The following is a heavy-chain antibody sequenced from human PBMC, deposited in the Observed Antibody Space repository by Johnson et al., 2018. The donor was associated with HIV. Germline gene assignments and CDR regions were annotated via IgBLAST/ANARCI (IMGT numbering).Heavy chain of an antibody. J-gene: IGHJ3*02. V-gene: IGHV3-30*02. CDR3: ATRKDILTGYDAFDI. D-gene: IGHD3-9*01. Sequence: QVQLVESGGGVVQPGGSLRLSCAASGFTFSSFAMHWVRQSPGKGLEWVAFIRYDGSNKYYADSVKGRFTISRDNSKNTLYLQMNSLRPEETALYYCATRKDILTGYDAFDIWGQGTMVTVSS. CDR1: GFTFSSFA. CDR2: IRYDGSNK.